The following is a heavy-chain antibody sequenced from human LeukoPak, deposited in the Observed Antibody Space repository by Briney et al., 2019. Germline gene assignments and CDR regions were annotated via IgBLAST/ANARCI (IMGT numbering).Heavy chain of an antibody. CDR1: GGSFSGYY. CDR2: INHSGST. CDR3: ARDGDNSGRYYYYMDV. V-gene: IGHV4-34*01. J-gene: IGHJ6*03. Sequence: ASETLSLTCAVYGGSFSGYYWSWIRQPPGKGLEWIGEINHSGSTNYNPSLKSRVTISVDTSKNQFSLKLNYVTAADTAVYYCARDGDNSGRYYYYMDVWGKGTTVTVSS. D-gene: IGHD3-22*01.